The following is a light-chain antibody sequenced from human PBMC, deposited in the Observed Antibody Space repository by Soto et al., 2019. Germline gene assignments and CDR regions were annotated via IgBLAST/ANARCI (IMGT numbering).Light chain of an antibody. J-gene: IGKJ5*01. CDR1: QTVTRNY. CDR2: GAS. Sequence: EIVLTQSPGTLSLSPGERATLSCRASQTVTRNYLAWHQQKPGQTPRLLVYGASSRATGIPDRFSGSGSGTDFTLTISRLEPEDFAVYYCQQHGSSPITFGHGTRLENK. V-gene: IGKV3-20*01. CDR3: QQHGSSPIT.